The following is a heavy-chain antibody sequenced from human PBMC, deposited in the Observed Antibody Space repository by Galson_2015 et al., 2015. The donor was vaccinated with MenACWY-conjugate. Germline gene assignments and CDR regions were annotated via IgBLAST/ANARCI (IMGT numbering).Heavy chain of an antibody. V-gene: IGHV3-23*01. CDR3: AKDQRCSEWLSPFYYYYGMDV. J-gene: IGHJ6*02. Sequence: LSCAASGFTFSSYARSWVGQVPGPRLEWLSAISGSGGSRYYEDSVKGRFPTSRDNSKNTLYLQMNRLRAEDTAVYYCAKDQRCSEWLSPFYYYYGMDVWGQGTTVTVSS. D-gene: IGHD3-3*01. CDR2: ISGSGGSR. CDR1: GFTFSSYA.